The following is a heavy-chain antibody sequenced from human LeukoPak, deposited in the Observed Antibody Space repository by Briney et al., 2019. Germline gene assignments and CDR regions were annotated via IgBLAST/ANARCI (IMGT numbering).Heavy chain of an antibody. CDR3: ARSYSGSYSFDY. CDR1: GGTFISYA. V-gene: IGHV1-69*13. D-gene: IGHD1-26*01. Sequence: ASVKVSCKASGGTFISYAISWVRQAPGQGLEWMGGIIPIFGTANYAQKFQGRVTITADESTSTAYMELSSLRSEDTAVYYCARSYSGSYSFDYWGQGTLVTVSS. J-gene: IGHJ4*02. CDR2: IIPIFGTA.